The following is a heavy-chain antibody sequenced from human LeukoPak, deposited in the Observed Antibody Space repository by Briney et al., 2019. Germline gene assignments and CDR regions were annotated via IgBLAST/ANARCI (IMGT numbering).Heavy chain of an antibody. D-gene: IGHD4-17*01. J-gene: IGHJ4*02. Sequence: PGGSLRLSCVASGFTFSSFSMNWVRQAPGKGLEWVSSISSSSGYIYYADSLKGRFTISRDNAKNSLYLQMNGLRAEDTAVYYCARDSYGDYSFDYWGQGILVTVSS. CDR3: ARDSYGDYSFDY. V-gene: IGHV3-21*01. CDR1: GFTFSSFS. CDR2: ISSSSGYI.